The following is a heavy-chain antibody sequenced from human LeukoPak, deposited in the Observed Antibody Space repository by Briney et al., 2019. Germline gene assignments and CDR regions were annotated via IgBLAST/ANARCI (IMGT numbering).Heavy chain of an antibody. CDR1: GYTFTHYA. J-gene: IGHJ6*02. CDR2: INTNTGNP. V-gene: IGHV7-4-1*02. D-gene: IGHD2-2*02. CDR3: AREVGYCSSTSCYMGYYYGMDV. Sequence: ASVKVSCKASGYTFTHYAMNWVRQAPGQGLEWMGWINTNTGNPTYAQGFTGRFVFSLDTSVSTAYLQISSLKAEDTAVYYCAREVGYCSSTSCYMGYYYGMDVWGQGTTVTVSS.